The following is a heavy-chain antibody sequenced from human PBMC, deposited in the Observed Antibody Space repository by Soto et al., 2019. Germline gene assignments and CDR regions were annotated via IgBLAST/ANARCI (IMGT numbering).Heavy chain of an antibody. CDR1: GGSISSGGYY. V-gene: IGHV4-31*03. Sequence: QVQLQESGPGLVKPSQTLSLTCTVSGGSISSGGYYWSWIRQHPRKGLEWIGYIYDSGSTYYNQSFKSRVTISVDTSKNQLSLKLSSVTAADTAVYYGARDSDSIAAAGIDYWGQGTLVTVSS. J-gene: IGHJ4*02. CDR3: ARDSDSIAAAGIDY. D-gene: IGHD6-13*01. CDR2: IYDSGST.